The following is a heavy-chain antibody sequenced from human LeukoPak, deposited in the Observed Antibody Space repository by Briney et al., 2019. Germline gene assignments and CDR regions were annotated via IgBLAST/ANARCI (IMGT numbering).Heavy chain of an antibody. J-gene: IGHJ4*02. CDR1: GGSLSSSSHY. V-gene: IGHV4-39*01. Sequence: PSETLSLTCTVSGGSLSSSSHYWGWIRQPPGKGLEWIGSIYYSGTTYYNPSLKSRVTISVDTSKNQFSLNLSSVTAADTAVYYCARRQFCSGTSCSLDYWGQGTLVTVSS. CDR2: IYYSGTT. D-gene: IGHD2-2*01. CDR3: ARRQFCSGTSCSLDY.